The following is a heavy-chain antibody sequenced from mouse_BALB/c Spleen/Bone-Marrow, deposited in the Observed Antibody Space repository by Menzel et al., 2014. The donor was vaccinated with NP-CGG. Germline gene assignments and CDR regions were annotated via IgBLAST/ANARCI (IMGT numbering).Heavy chain of an antibody. CDR3: TRDDYDGAWFAY. D-gene: IGHD2-4*01. Sequence: EVKLMESGGGLVKPGGSLKLSCAASGFTFXSYTMSWVRQTPEKRLEWVATTSSGGSYTYYPDSVKGRFTISRDNAKNTLYLQMSSLKSEDTAMYYCTRDDYDGAWFAYWGQGTLVTVSA. V-gene: IGHV5-6-4*01. J-gene: IGHJ3*01. CDR2: TSSGGSYT. CDR1: GFTFXSYT.